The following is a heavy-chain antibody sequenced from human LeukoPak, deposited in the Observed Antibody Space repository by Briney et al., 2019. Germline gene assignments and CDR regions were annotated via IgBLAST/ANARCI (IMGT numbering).Heavy chain of an antibody. D-gene: IGHD3-10*01. CDR2: ISWSSGSI. J-gene: IGHJ4*02. Sequence: GTSLRLSCVASGFTFDDYAMHWVRQRPGKGLEWVSGISWSSGSIGYADSVKGRFTISRDNAKNSLYLQMNSLRAEDMALYYCVKDSNPPEYNYAFEYWGQGTLVNVSS. V-gene: IGHV3-9*03. CDR1: GFTFDDYA. CDR3: VKDSNPPEYNYAFEY.